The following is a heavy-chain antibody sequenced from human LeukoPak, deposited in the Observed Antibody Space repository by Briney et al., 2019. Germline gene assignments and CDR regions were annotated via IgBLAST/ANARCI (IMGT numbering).Heavy chain of an antibody. CDR2: ISWNSGSI. J-gene: IGHJ4*02. V-gene: IGHV3-9*03. Sequence: PGGSLRLSCAASGFTFDDYAMHWVRQAPGKGLEGVSGISWNSGSIGYADSVKGRFTISRDNAKNSLYLQMNSLRAEDMALYYCAKGSYGSGSYPDYWGQGTLVTVSS. CDR1: GFTFDDYA. CDR3: AKGSYGSGSYPDY. D-gene: IGHD3-10*01.